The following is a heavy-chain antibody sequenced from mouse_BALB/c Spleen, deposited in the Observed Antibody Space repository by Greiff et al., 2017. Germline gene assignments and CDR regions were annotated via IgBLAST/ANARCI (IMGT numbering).Heavy chain of an antibody. Sequence: QVQLQQSGAELAKPGASVKMSCKASGYTFTSYWMHWVKQRPGQGLEWIGYINPSTGYTEYNQKFKDKATLTADKSSSTAYMQLSSLTSEDSAVYYCAREHCNRYFDVWGAGTTVTVSS. J-gene: IGHJ1*01. V-gene: IGHV1-7*01. D-gene: IGHD2-1*01. CDR3: AREHCNRYFDV. CDR2: INPSTGYT. CDR1: GYTFTSYW.